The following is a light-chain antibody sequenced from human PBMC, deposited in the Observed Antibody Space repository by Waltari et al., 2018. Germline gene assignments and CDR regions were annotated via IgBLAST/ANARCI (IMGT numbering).Light chain of an antibody. J-gene: IGKJ5*01. V-gene: IGKV1-39*01. CDR3: QQSYSSPPIT. CDR1: QSIRTY. Sequence: DIQMTKSPTPLSASVGDASTITCRASQSIRTYVSWYQQKPGKAPRVLIYGASILETGVPSRFSGSGSGTDFTLTISGLQPEDVATYYCQQSYSSPPITFGQGTRLEIK. CDR2: GAS.